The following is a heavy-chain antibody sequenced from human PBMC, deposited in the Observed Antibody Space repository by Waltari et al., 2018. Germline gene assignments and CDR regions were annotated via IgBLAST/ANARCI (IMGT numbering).Heavy chain of an antibody. CDR3: AREFPYNVLYRSGAFDI. CDR2: ISKSGKTR. CDR1: GFIFNDYE. J-gene: IGHJ3*02. V-gene: IGHV3-48*03. D-gene: IGHD3-10*02. Sequence: EVQLVESGGGLGQPGGSLRVSCVTSGFIFNDYEMNWVRQAQGKGLEWISYISKSGKTRYYLDSVKGRFTISRDNAKNSLYLQLHSLRAEDTAVYYCAREFPYNVLYRSGAFDIWGQGTMVTVSS.